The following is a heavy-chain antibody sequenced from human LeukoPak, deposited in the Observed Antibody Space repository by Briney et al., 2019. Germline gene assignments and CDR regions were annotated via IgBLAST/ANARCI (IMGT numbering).Heavy chain of an antibody. CDR3: ARDVGQDNSGYRGWFDP. CDR1: GYTFTDYN. D-gene: IGHD3-22*01. J-gene: IGHJ5*02. Sequence: ASVKVSCKASGYTFTDYNMHWVRQAPGQGLEWMGWINSKSGGTKYAQKFQGRVTMTRDTSVSTAYMELSRLRSDDTAVYYCARDVGQDNSGYRGWFDPWGQGTLVTVSS. V-gene: IGHV1-2*02. CDR2: INSKSGGT.